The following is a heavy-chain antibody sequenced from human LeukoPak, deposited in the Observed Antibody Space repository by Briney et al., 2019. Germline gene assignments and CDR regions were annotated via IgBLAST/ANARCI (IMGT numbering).Heavy chain of an antibody. CDR2: ISSSSSYI. Sequence: GGSLRLSCAASGFTFSSHSMNWVRQAPGKGLEWVSSISSSSSYIYYADSVKGRFTISRDNAKNSLYLQMNSLRAEDTAVYYCARGDEYSSSYPDWGQGTLVTVSS. CDR1: GFTFSSHS. V-gene: IGHV3-21*01. D-gene: IGHD6-13*01. J-gene: IGHJ4*02. CDR3: ARGDEYSSSYPD.